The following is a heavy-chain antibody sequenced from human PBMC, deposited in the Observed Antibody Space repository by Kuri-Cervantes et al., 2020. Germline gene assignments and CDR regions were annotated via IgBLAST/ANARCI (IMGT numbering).Heavy chain of an antibody. CDR1: GGSFSGYY. D-gene: IGHD3-22*01. CDR2: INHSGST. Sequence: SQTLSLTCAVHGGSFSGYYWSWIRQPPGKGLEWIGEINHSGSTNYNPSLKSRVTISVDTSKNQFSLKLSSVTAADTAVYYCARGRFGYYYDSSGYPPSTFDYWGQGTLVTVSS. V-gene: IGHV4-34*01. J-gene: IGHJ4*02. CDR3: ARGRFGYYYDSSGYPPSTFDY.